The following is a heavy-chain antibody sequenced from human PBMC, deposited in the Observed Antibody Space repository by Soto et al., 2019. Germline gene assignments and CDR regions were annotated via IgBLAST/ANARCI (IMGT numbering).Heavy chain of an antibody. CDR3: TRDLYYDILTAYYNLDVYYFDY. D-gene: IGHD3-9*01. CDR1: GFTFGDYA. Sequence: SLRLSCTASGFTFGDYAMSWVHQAPGKGLEWVGFIRSKAYGGTTEYAASVKGRFTISRDDSKSIAYPQMDSLKTEDTAVYYCTRDLYYDILTAYYNLDVYYFDYWGQGTLVTVSS. CDR2: IRSKAYGGTT. V-gene: IGHV3-49*04. J-gene: IGHJ4*02.